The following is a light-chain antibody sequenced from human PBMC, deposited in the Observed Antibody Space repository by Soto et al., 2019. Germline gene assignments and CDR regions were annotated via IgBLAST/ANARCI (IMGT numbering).Light chain of an antibody. CDR2: EVR. Sequence: QSALTQPASVSGSPGQSITISCTGTSRDVGGYNYVSGYQHHPGKAPKPMIYEVRNRASGVSNRFSGSKSGNTASLTISGLQAEHEADYYCSSYTSSSTAVFGGGTKLTVL. J-gene: IGLJ2*01. V-gene: IGLV2-14*01. CDR3: SSYTSSSTAV. CDR1: SRDVGGYNY.